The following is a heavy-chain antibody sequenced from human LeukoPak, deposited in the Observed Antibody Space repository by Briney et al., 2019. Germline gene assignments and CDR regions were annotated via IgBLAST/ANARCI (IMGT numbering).Heavy chain of an antibody. CDR2: IYYSGST. CDR1: GDSISSSSYY. CDR3: ARGGDGYNSGIFDY. J-gene: IGHJ4*02. V-gene: IGHV4-39*07. D-gene: IGHD5-24*01. Sequence: SETLSLTCTVSGDSISSSSYYWAWIRQTPGKGLEWIGSIYYSGSTNYNPSLKSRVTISGDTSKNQFSLKLSSVTAADTAVYHCARGGDGYNSGIFDYWGQGTLVTVSS.